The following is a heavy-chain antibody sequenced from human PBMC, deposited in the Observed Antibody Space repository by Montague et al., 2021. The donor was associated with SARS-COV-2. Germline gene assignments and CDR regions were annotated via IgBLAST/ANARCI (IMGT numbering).Heavy chain of an antibody. J-gene: IGHJ4*02. CDR1: GFTFSSYA. D-gene: IGHD3-10*01. CDR2: ISGSGGST. CDR3: AKDIYGSGSYSDNFDY. V-gene: IGHV3-23*01. Sequence: SLRLSCAASGFTFSSYAMSWARQAPGKGLEWVSAISGSGGSTYYADSVKGRFTISRDNSKNTLYLQMNSLRAEDTAVYYCAKDIYGSGSYSDNFDYWGQGTLVTVSS.